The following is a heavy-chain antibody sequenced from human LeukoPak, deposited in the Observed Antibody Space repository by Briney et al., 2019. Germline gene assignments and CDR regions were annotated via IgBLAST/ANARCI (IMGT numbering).Heavy chain of an antibody. Sequence: ASVKVSCKASGYTFTSYDINWVRQATGQGLEWMGWMNPNSGNTGYAQKFQGRVTMTRNTSISTAYMELSSLRSEDTAVYYCARGYCSSTSCYTPYNWFDPWGQGTLVTVSS. CDR2: MNPNSGNT. V-gene: IGHV1-8*01. J-gene: IGHJ5*02. CDR3: ARGYCSSTSCYTPYNWFDP. D-gene: IGHD2-2*02. CDR1: GYTFTSYD.